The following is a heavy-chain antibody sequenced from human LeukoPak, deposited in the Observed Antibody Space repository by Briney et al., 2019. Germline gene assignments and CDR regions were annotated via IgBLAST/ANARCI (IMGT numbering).Heavy chain of an antibody. J-gene: IGHJ4*02. Sequence: GGSLRLSCAASGFTFRSYWMSWVRQAPGKGLEWVANINQGGSVKYYVDSVKGRFTISRDDAKNSLYVQMNSLRDEDTAVYYCAKGRGQWLAAINYWGQGTLVTVSS. CDR2: INQGGSVK. CDR3: AKGRGQWLAAINY. V-gene: IGHV3-7*03. D-gene: IGHD6-19*01. CDR1: GFTFRSYW.